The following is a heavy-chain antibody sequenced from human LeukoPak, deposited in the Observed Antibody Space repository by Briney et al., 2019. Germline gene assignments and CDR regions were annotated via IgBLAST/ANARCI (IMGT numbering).Heavy chain of an antibody. CDR2: INPNTGGT. Sequence: EASVRVSFKASGYPFIDDYIHWLRPAHGQGLEWMGWINPNTGGTKFAQKFQGRLTLTRDTSINTAYMELNSLKSDDTAIYYCAKTPYGDYYDSWGQGTLVTVSS. J-gene: IGHJ4*02. CDR3: AKTPYGDYYDS. V-gene: IGHV1-2*02. D-gene: IGHD4-17*01. CDR1: GYPFIDDY.